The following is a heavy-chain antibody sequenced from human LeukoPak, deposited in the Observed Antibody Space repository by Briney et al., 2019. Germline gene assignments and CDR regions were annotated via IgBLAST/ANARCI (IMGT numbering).Heavy chain of an antibody. J-gene: IGHJ6*03. CDR3: ARQDDYYYMDV. Sequence: SETLSLTCTVSGGSISGYYWSWIRQPPGKGLEWIGYMYYSGSPKYNPSLKTRVTISVDTSKNQLSLKLSSVTAADTAVYYCARQDDYYYMDVWGKGTTVTVSS. CDR2: MYYSGSP. V-gene: IGHV4-59*08. CDR1: GGSISGYY.